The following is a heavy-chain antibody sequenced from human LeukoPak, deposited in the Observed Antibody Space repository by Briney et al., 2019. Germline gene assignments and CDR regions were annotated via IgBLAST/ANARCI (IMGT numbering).Heavy chain of an antibody. Sequence: SETLSLTCTVSGGSISSSSYYWGWIRQPPGEGLGWIGSIYYGGNTYYNPSLKSRVTMSVDTSKNQFSLKLSSVTAADTAIHYCSRHDSSGPYNAFDIWGQGTMVTVSP. CDR3: SRHDSSGPYNAFDI. CDR2: IYYGGNT. V-gene: IGHV4-39*01. CDR1: GGSISSSSYY. J-gene: IGHJ3*02. D-gene: IGHD3-22*01.